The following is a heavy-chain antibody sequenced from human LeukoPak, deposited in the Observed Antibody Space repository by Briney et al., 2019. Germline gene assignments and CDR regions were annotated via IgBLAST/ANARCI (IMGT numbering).Heavy chain of an antibody. CDR1: GYTFSDYY. J-gene: IGHJ3*02. CDR3: ARVPGAAYYDFWSGSQNAFDI. CDR2: ISYDGSNK. D-gene: IGHD3-3*01. Sequence: PGGSLRLSCAASGYTFSDYYMSWIRQAPGKGLEWVAVISYDGSNKYYADSVKGRFTISRDNSKNTLYLQMNSLRAEDTAVYYCARVPGAAYYDFWSGSQNAFDIWGQGTMVTVSS. V-gene: IGHV3-30-3*01.